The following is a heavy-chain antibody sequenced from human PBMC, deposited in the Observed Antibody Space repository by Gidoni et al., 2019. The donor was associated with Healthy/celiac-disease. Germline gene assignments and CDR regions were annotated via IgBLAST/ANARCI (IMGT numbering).Heavy chain of an antibody. CDR3: ARGMPNYGSGMVPFDY. CDR2: INHSGST. J-gene: IGHJ4*02. Sequence: QVQLQQWGAGLLKPSETLSLTCAVYGGSFSGYYWSWIRQPPGKGLEWIGEINHSGSTNYNPSLKSRVTISVDTSKNQFSLKLSSVTAADTAVYYCARGMPNYGSGMVPFDYWGQGTLVTVSS. D-gene: IGHD3-10*01. CDR1: GGSFSGYY. V-gene: IGHV4-34*01.